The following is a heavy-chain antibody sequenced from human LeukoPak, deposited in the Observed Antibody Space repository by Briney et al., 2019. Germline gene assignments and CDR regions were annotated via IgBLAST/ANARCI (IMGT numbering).Heavy chain of an antibody. CDR1: GGSISSSNW. J-gene: IGHJ4*02. Sequence: SGTLSLTCAVSGGSISSSNWWSWVRQPPGKGLEWIGEIYHSGSTNYNPSLKSRVTISVDKSKNQFSLKLSSVTAADTAVYYCARVLGHYDILTGYPRSPFDYWGQETLVTVPS. CDR3: ARVLGHYDILTGYPRSPFDY. CDR2: IYHSGST. D-gene: IGHD3-9*01. V-gene: IGHV4-4*02.